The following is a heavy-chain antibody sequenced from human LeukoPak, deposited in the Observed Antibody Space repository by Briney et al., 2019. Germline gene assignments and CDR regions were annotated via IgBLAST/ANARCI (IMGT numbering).Heavy chain of an antibody. J-gene: IGHJ4*02. Sequence: SETLSLTCTVSGGSISSYYWNWIRQSPGRGLEWIGDIYYSGSTNYNPSLKSRVTISVDTSKNQFPLRLTSVTAADTAVYYCAREGMAVGFARFPIFNYWGQGTLVTVSS. V-gene: IGHV4-59*01. CDR1: GGSISSYY. CDR3: AREGMAVGFARFPIFNY. D-gene: IGHD6-19*01. CDR2: IYYSGST.